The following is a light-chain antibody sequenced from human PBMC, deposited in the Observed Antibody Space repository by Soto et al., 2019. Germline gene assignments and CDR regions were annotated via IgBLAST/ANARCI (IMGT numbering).Light chain of an antibody. CDR3: LQTYSTPRT. J-gene: IGKJ1*01. Sequence: EIQMTQSPSSLSASVGDRITITCRSSFTFTTSLSWYQRKPGQAPKLLIHGTVNLESDVPPRFSGSGSGTDFALIISDLQPEDAATYYCLQTYSTPRTFGQGTRVEIK. V-gene: IGKV1-39*01. CDR1: FTFTTS. CDR2: GTV.